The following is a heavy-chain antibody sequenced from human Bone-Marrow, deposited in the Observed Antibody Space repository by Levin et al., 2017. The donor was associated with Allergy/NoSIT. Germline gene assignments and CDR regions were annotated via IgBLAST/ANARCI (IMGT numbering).Heavy chain of an antibody. J-gene: IGHJ3*01. CDR2: IAHTGIT. CDR1: TDSFRSYY. V-gene: IGHV4-59*01. Sequence: SETLSLTCTVSTDSFRSYYWSWIRQPPGRTMEWIGQIAHTGITNSNPSLESRLTLSVDTSRQQFSLTLTSVTAADTAVYFCARDRGLFYEILADSYPIDAFDFWGQGIMVTVSS. D-gene: IGHD3-9*01. CDR3: ARDRGLFYEILADSYPIDAFDF.